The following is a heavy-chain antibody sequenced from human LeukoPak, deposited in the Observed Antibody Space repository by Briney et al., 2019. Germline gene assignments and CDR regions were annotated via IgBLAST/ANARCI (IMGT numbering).Heavy chain of an antibody. V-gene: IGHV1-8*01. D-gene: IGHD3-9*01. J-gene: IGHJ4*02. Sequence: ASVKVSCKASGYTFTSYDINWVRQATGQGLGWMGWMNPNSGNTGYAQKFQGRVTMTRNTSISTAYMELSSLRSEVTAVYYCARGGNDYDILTPHYWGQGTLVTVSS. CDR3: ARGGNDYDILTPHY. CDR1: GYTFTSYD. CDR2: MNPNSGNT.